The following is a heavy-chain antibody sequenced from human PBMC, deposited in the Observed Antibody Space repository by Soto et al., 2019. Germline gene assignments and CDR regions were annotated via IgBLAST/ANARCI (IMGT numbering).Heavy chain of an antibody. V-gene: IGHV1-69*01. Sequence: QVQLVQSGSEMKKPGSSVKVSCEASGGTFSTHPFSWVRQAPGQGLEWMGDIIPIFHAPDYAQKSQGRAPITAYVSTSKVLLELSSLSSEDTAVYYCAVLRQKTAVVTLKLLCFHSGLDVWGQATKVTVSS. D-gene: IGHD2-21*02. CDR1: GGTFSTHP. CDR2: IIPIFHAP. J-gene: IGHJ6*02. CDR3: AVLRQKTAVVTLKLLCFHSGLDV.